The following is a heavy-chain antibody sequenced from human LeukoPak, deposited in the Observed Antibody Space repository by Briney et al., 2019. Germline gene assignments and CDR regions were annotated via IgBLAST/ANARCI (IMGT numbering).Heavy chain of an antibody. D-gene: IGHD6-19*01. J-gene: IGHJ4*02. V-gene: IGHV6-1*01. Sequence: SQTLSLTCAVSGDIIYSNSASWNWIRQSPSRGLEWPGRTYYRSKWYNDYALSVKGRITINPDTSKNQFSLQLNSVTPDDTAVYYCVRESVSRIAVTVTTYYFDFWGQGTLVTVSP. CDR3: VRESVSRIAVTVTTYYFDF. CDR2: TYYRSKWYN. CDR1: GDIIYSNSAS.